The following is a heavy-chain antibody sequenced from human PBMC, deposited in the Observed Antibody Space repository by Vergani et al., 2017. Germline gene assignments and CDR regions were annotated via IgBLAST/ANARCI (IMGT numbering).Heavy chain of an antibody. CDR2: IIPIFGTA. CDR3: ARPSPNWGHYYYGMDV. J-gene: IGHJ6*02. D-gene: IGHD7-27*01. CDR1: GYTFSNYY. V-gene: IGHV1-69*01. Sequence: QVQVVQSGAEVKKSGASVKVSCKTSGYTFSNYYMHWVRQAPGQGLEWMGGIIPIFGTANYAQKFQGRVTITADESTSTAYMELSSLRSEDTAVYYCARPSPNWGHYYYGMDVWGQGTTVTVSS.